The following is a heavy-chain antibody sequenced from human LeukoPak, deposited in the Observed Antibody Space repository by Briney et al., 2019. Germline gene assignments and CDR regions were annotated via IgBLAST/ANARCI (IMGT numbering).Heavy chain of an antibody. CDR2: ISPNSGGT. V-gene: IGHV1-2*02. J-gene: IGHJ4*02. D-gene: IGHD2-15*01. CDR3: ARDLEDIVVVVAATGFGY. CDR1: GYTFTGYY. Sequence: ASVKVSCKASGYTFTGYYMHWVRQAPGQGLEWMGWISPNSGGTNYAQKFQGRVTMTRDTSISTAYMELSRLRSDDTAVYYCARDLEDIVVVVAATGFGYWGQGTLVTVSS.